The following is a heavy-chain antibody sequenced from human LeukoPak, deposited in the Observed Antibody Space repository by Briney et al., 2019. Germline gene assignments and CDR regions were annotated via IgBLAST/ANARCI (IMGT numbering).Heavy chain of an antibody. Sequence: SVKVSCKASGYTFTSCGNSWVRQAPGQGLEWMGGILPIFGTTNYAQKSQARVTITADESTSTAYMEMSSLRSEDTAVYYCGRVSCGGNCYSLIGTFDIWGQGTMVTVSS. J-gene: IGHJ3*02. CDR2: ILPIFGTT. D-gene: IGHD2-15*01. V-gene: IGHV1-69*13. CDR1: GYTFTSCG. CDR3: GRVSCGGNCYSLIGTFDI.